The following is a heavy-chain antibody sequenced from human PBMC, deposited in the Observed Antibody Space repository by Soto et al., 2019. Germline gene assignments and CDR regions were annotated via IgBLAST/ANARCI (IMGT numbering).Heavy chain of an antibody. J-gene: IGHJ4*02. D-gene: IGHD6-13*01. V-gene: IGHV6-1*01. Sequence: SQTLSLTCAISGDSVSSNSAAWNWIRQSPSRGLEWLGRTHYRSKWYNDYAVSVKSRITINPDTSKNQFSLQLNSVTPEDTAVYYCASSWYEPYYFDYWGQGTLVTVSS. CDR3: ASSWYEPYYFDY. CDR2: THYRSKWYN. CDR1: GDSVSSNSAA.